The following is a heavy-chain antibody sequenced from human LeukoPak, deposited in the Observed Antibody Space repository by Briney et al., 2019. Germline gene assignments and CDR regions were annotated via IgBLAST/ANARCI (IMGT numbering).Heavy chain of an antibody. CDR2: IKQDGSEK. J-gene: IGHJ3*02. D-gene: IGHD3-9*01. Sequence: GGSLRLXCAASGFTSSSYWMSWVRLAPGKGLEWVANIKQDGSEKYYVDSVKGRFTISRDNAKNSLYLQMNSLRAEDTAVYYCASGGYYDILTGYYGNDAFDIWGQGTMVTVSS. V-gene: IGHV3-7*01. CDR1: GFTSSSYW. CDR3: ASGGYYDILTGYYGNDAFDI.